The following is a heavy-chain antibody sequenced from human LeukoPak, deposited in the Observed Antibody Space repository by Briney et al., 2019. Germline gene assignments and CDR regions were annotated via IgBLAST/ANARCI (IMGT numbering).Heavy chain of an antibody. J-gene: IGHJ6*03. CDR1: GYSFTSYW. Sequence: GESLKISCKGSGYSFTSYWIGWVRQMPGKGLEWMGIIYPGDSDTRYSPSFQGQVTISADKSISTAHLQWSSLKASDTAMYYCARLYAHYYYYMDVWGKGTTVTVSS. V-gene: IGHV5-51*01. CDR3: ARLYAHYYYYMDV. D-gene: IGHD5/OR15-5a*01. CDR2: IYPGDSDT.